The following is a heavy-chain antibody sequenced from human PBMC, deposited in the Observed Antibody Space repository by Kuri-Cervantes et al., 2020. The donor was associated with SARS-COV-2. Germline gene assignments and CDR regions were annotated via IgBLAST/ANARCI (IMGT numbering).Heavy chain of an antibody. CDR2: ISSSSSTI. V-gene: IGHV3-48*02. CDR3: ARAGSLGYCSSTSCFATWWFDP. D-gene: IGHD2-2*01. J-gene: IGHJ5*02. Sequence: LSLSCAASGFTFSSYSMNWVRQAPGKGLEWVSYISSSSSTIYYADSVKGRFTISRDNAKNSLYLQMNSLRDEDTAVYYCARAGSLGYCSSTSCFATWWFDPWGQGTLVTVSS. CDR1: GFTFSSYS.